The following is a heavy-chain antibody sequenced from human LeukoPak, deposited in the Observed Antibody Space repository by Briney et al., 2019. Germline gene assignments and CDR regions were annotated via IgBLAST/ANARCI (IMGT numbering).Heavy chain of an antibody. V-gene: IGHV4-59*08. Sequence: SETLSLTCSVSDDSITMYYWTWIRQPPGKGLEWIGYIYYSGSTNYNPSLKSRVTISVDTSKNQFSLKLSSVTAADTAVYYCARVSGGSGFDYWGQGTLVTVSS. CDR3: ARVSGGSGFDY. CDR2: IYYSGST. D-gene: IGHD3-10*01. CDR1: DDSITMYY. J-gene: IGHJ4*02.